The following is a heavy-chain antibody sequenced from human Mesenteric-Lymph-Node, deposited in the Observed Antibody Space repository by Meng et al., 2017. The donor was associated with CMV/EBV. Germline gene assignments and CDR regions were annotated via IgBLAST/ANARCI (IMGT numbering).Heavy chain of an antibody. CDR2: INPSGGST. CDR1: GYTFTSYY. D-gene: IGHD3-10*01. Sequence: CKASGYTFTSYYMHWVRQAPGQGLEWMGIINPSGGSTSYAQKFQGRVTMTRDTSTSTVYMELSSLRSEDTAVYYCARIGGSGGYSQDYWGQGTLVTVSS. CDR3: ARIGGSGGYSQDY. J-gene: IGHJ4*02. V-gene: IGHV1-46*01.